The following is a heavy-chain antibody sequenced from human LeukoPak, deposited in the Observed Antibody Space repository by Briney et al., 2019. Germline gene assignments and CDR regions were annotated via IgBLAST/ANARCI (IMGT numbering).Heavy chain of an antibody. CDR3: ARLLRVGYCSTTTCNWLDP. J-gene: IGHJ5*02. D-gene: IGHD2-2*03. CDR2: ISTSGST. V-gene: IGHV4-4*07. Sequence: PSETLSLTCTVSGGSISSYYWSWIRQPAGKGLESIGHISTSGSTNYNPSLKSRVTMSVDTSKNQFSLKLSSVTAADTAVYYCARLLRVGYCSTTTCNWLDPWGQGTLVTVSS. CDR1: GGSISSYY.